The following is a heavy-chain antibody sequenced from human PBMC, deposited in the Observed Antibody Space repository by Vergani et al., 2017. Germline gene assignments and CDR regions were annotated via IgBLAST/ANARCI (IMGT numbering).Heavy chain of an antibody. D-gene: IGHD3-3*01. CDR3: ARHGTICGVVRGPDKAFDI. Sequence: EVQLVESGGGLVQPGGSLRLSCAASGFTFSSYWMSWVRQAPGKGLEWVANIKQDGSEKYYVDSVKGRFTISRDNAKNSLYLQMNSLRAEDTAVYYCARHGTICGVVRGPDKAFDIWGQGTMVTVSS. J-gene: IGHJ3*02. CDR1: GFTFSSYW. CDR2: IKQDGSEK. V-gene: IGHV3-7*01.